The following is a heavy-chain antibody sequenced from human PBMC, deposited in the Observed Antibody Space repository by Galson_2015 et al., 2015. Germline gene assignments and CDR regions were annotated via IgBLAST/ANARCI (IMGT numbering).Heavy chain of an antibody. CDR2: IYWDDDK. Sequence: PALVKPTQTLTLTCTFSGFSLSSTGVGGGWIRQPPGKALEWLARIYWDDDKRYSPSLESRLAITKDTSKNQVVLTMTNVDPVDTATYDCARSGRYNYYDMDVWGQGTTVTVSS. CDR3: ARSGRYNYYDMDV. V-gene: IGHV2-5*02. CDR1: GFSLSSTGVG. J-gene: IGHJ6*02.